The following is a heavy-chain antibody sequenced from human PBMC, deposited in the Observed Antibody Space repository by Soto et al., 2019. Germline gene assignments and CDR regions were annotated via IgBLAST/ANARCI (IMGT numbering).Heavy chain of an antibody. CDR3: ARSKVPGVIIREGFDP. V-gene: IGHV4-34*01. D-gene: IGHD3-10*01. Sequence: PSETLSLTCTVSGGSFSGYYWNWIRQPPGKGLEWIGEIDHSGYTNYNPSLKSRVTISVDTSKNQFSLRLTSVTAADTAVYYCARSKVPGVIIREGFDPWGRGTLVTV. J-gene: IGHJ5*02. CDR2: IDHSGYT. CDR1: GGSFSGYY.